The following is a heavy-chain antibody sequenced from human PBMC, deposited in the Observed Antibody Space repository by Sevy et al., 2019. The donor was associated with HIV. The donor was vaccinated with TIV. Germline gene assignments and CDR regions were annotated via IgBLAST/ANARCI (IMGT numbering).Heavy chain of an antibody. V-gene: IGHV3-48*03. J-gene: IGHJ4*02. CDR2: ISNSGSTI. CDR3: AGDLPPSATTVPHFDY. Sequence: GGSLRLSCTASGFTFSSYEMNWVRQAPGKGLEWVSYISNSGSTIHYSDSVKGRFTNSRDNAKNSLYLQMNSLRAEDTAVYYCAGDLPPSATTVPHFDYWGRGTLVTVSS. D-gene: IGHD4-17*01. CDR1: GFTFSSYE.